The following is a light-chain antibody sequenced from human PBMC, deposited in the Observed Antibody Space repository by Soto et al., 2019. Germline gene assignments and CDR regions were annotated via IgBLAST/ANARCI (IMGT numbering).Light chain of an antibody. CDR2: EGH. CDR1: SSDVGGYNL. Sequence: QSALTQPASVSGSPGQSITISCTGTSSDVGGYNLVSWYQQHPGKAPKLIIYEGHKRPSGVSNRFSGSKSGNTASLTISGLQAEDEADYYCCSYAGSSIPLFGGGTKLTVL. V-gene: IGLV2-23*01. J-gene: IGLJ2*01. CDR3: CSYAGSSIPL.